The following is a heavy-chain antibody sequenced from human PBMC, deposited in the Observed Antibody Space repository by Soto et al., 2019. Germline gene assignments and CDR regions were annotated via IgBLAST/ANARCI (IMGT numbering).Heavy chain of an antibody. Sequence: QVQLQESGPGLVKPSGTLSLTCAVSGGSISSSNWWSWVRQPPGKGLEWIGEIYHSGSTNYNPSLKHRVTIAVDQSKNQFSLKLSSVTAADTAVYYCARDANVDTAMVHNWFDPWGQGTLVTVSS. CDR1: GGSISSSNW. V-gene: IGHV4-4*02. CDR2: IYHSGST. J-gene: IGHJ5*02. CDR3: ARDANVDTAMVHNWFDP. D-gene: IGHD5-18*01.